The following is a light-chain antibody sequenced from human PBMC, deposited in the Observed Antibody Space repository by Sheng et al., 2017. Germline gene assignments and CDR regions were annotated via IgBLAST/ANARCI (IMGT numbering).Light chain of an antibody. Sequence: EIVLTQSPATLSLSPGERATLSCRASQSVSSYLAWYQQKPDQAPRLLIYDASNRATGIPARVSGSGSGTDFTLSISSLKPEDSAVYYCQHRSNWPPNFGQGTRLEIK. J-gene: IGKJ5*01. CDR3: QHRSNWPPN. CDR2: DAS. V-gene: IGKV3-11*01. CDR1: QSVSSY.